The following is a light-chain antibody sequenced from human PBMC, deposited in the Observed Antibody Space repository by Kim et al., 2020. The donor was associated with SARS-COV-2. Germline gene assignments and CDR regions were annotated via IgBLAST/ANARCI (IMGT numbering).Light chain of an antibody. CDR2: GAS. J-gene: IGKJ1*01. CDR3: QKYNSAPWT. V-gene: IGKV1-27*01. CDR1: QGINTY. Sequence: ASVGDRVTITCRASQGINTYLAWYQQKPGKVPKLLIYGASALHSGVPSRFSGSGSGTDFTLTISSLQPEDVATYYCQKYNSAPWTFGQGTKVDMK.